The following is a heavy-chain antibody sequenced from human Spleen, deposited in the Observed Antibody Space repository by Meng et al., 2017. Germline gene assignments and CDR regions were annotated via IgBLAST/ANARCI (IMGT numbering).Heavy chain of an antibody. Sequence: QVQLPQWGAGLLKPSETLSLTCDVYGGSFSGYYWSWIRQPPGKGLEWIGEINHSGSTNYNPSLESRATISVDTSQNNLSLKLSSVTAADSAVYYCARGPTTMAHDFDYWGQGTLVTVSS. CDR1: GGSFSGYY. J-gene: IGHJ4*02. V-gene: IGHV4-34*01. CDR3: ARGPTTMAHDFDY. CDR2: INHSGST. D-gene: IGHD4-11*01.